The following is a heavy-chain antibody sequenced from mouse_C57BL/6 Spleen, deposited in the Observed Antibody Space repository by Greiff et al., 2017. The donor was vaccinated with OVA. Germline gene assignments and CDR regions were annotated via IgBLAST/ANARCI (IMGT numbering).Heavy chain of an antibody. V-gene: IGHV1-59*01. Sequence: QVQLQQPGAELVRPGTSVKLSCKASGYTFTSYWMHWVKQRPGQGLEWIGVIDPSASYTNYNQKFKGKATLTVDTSSSTAYMQLSSLTSEDSAVYYCASWGLGYAMDYWGQGTSVTVSS. CDR2: IDPSASYT. J-gene: IGHJ4*01. CDR1: GYTFTSYW. CDR3: ASWGLGYAMDY.